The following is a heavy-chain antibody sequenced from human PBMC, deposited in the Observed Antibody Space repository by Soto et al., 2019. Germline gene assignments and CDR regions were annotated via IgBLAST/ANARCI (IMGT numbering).Heavy chain of an antibody. Sequence: LRLSCAASGFTFRSFTMNWVRQAPGKGLEWVSTISSNSAYIYYTDALRGRFTISRDNAKNSLHLQMNCLRDEDTAVYYCARDRGTDSSGYSFDYWGQGTLVTVSS. D-gene: IGHD3-22*01. V-gene: IGHV3-21*01. J-gene: IGHJ4*02. CDR2: ISSNSAYI. CDR3: ARDRGTDSSGYSFDY. CDR1: GFTFRSFT.